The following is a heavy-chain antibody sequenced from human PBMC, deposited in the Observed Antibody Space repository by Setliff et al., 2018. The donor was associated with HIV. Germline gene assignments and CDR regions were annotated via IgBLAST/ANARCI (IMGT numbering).Heavy chain of an antibody. D-gene: IGHD7-27*01. J-gene: IGHJ5*02. CDR2: IDYSGSA. V-gene: IGHV4-31*11. Sequence: KASETLSLTCAVSGVSITSATYYWSWIRHSPGKGLEWIGYIDYSGSAFYNPSLKSRLTISRDTSKNQFSLRMKSVTAADTAVYYCARLGGNWGYWFDPWSQGTLVTVSS. CDR1: GVSITSATYY. CDR3: ARLGGNWGYWFDP.